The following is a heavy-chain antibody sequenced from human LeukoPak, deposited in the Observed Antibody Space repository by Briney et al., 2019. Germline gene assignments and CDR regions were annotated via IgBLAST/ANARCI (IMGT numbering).Heavy chain of an antibody. D-gene: IGHD2-21*02. CDR2: ISSSGSNT. J-gene: IGHJ4*02. V-gene: IGHV3-23*01. Sequence: SGGSLRLSCAASGFTLSSYALSWVRQAPGKGLEWVSSISSSGSNTFYADSVKGRFTISRGEPKNTLYLQMNSLRAEDTAVYYCAKGDFETAYFDYWGQGTLVTVSS. CDR1: GFTLSSYA. CDR3: AKGDFETAYFDY.